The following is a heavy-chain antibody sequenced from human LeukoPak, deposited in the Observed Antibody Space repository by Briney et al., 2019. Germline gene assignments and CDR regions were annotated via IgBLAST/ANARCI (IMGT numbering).Heavy chain of an antibody. Sequence: SQTLSLTCAVSGGSISSGGYSFKWIRQPPGGGLEWIGYIHHSGNTYSNPSLKSRVTLSVDRSKNHFSLKLTSVTAADTALYYCGLYYYDSSGYSDYWGQGTLVTVSS. CDR1: GGSISSGGYS. CDR2: IHHSGNT. D-gene: IGHD3-22*01. V-gene: IGHV4-30-2*01. CDR3: GLYYYDSSGYSDY. J-gene: IGHJ4*02.